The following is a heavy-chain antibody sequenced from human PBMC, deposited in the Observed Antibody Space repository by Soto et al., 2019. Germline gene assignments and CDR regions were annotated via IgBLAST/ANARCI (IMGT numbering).Heavy chain of an antibody. CDR3: ARSPYSVSYLAYFDY. CDR2: ISYDGSNK. CDR1: GFTFSSDG. Sequence: QVQLVESGGGVVQPGRSLRLSCAASGFTFSSDGMHWVRQAPGKGLEWVAVISYDGSNKYYADSVKGRFTISRDNSKNALYLQINSLRAEDTAVYYCARSPYSVSYLAYFDYWGQGTLVTVSS. D-gene: IGHD1-26*01. J-gene: IGHJ4*02. V-gene: IGHV3-30*03.